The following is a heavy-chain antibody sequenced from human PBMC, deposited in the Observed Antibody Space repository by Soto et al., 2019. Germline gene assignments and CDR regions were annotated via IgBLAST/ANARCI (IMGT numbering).Heavy chain of an antibody. CDR1: GDSVSSNSAA. V-gene: IGHV6-1*01. D-gene: IGHD3-22*01. CDR2: TYYRSKWYN. J-gene: IGHJ6*02. Sequence: QSQTLSLTCAISGDSVSSNSAAWNWIRQSPSRGLEWLGRTYYRSKWYNDYAVSVKSRITINPDTSKNQFSLQLNSVTPEETAVYYCARGAFTYYYDSSGYYYYYGMDVWGQGTTVTVSS. CDR3: ARGAFTYYYDSSGYYYYYGMDV.